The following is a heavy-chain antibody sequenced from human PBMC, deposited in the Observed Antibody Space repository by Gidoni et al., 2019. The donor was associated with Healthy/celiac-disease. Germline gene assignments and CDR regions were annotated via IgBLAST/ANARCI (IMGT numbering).Heavy chain of an antibody. Sequence: EVQLLESGGGLVQHGGSLRLSCAASGFTFSSYAMSWVRQAPGKGLAWVSVISGSGGSTYYADSVKGRFTISRDNSKNTLYLQMNSLRAEDTAVYYCANSGRGGVSQWLALVGYYFDYWGQGTLVTVSS. CDR2: ISGSGGST. CDR1: GFTFSSYA. J-gene: IGHJ4*02. V-gene: IGHV3-23*01. CDR3: ANSGRGGVSQWLALVGYYFDY. D-gene: IGHD6-19*01.